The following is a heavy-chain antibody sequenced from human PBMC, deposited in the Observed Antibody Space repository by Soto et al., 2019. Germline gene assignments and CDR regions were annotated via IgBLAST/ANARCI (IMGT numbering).Heavy chain of an antibody. CDR2: IYYSGST. CDR3: ARVHRLYYYDSSGPGDY. J-gene: IGHJ4*02. CDR1: GGYISSGGYY. D-gene: IGHD3-22*01. Sequence: SETLSLTCTVSGGYISSGGYYWSWIRQHPGKDLEWIGYIYYSGSTYYNPSLKSRVTISVDNSKNTLYLQMNSLRAEDTAVYYCARVHRLYYYDSSGPGDYWGQGTLVTVSS. V-gene: IGHV4-31*03.